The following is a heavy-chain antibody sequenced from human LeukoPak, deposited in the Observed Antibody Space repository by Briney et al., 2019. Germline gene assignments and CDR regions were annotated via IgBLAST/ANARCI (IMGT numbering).Heavy chain of an antibody. D-gene: IGHD2-2*01. J-gene: IGHJ6*03. CDR3: ARGYCSSTRCTYYYYYYMDV. V-gene: IGHV1-8*01. CDR1: GYTFTSYD. CDR2: MNPNSGNT. Sequence: ASVKVSCKASGYTFTSYDINWVRQATGQGLEWMGWMNPNSGNTGYAQKFQGRVTMTTDTSTSTAYMELRSLRSDDTAVYYCARGYCSSTRCTYYYYYYMDVWGKGTTVTVSS.